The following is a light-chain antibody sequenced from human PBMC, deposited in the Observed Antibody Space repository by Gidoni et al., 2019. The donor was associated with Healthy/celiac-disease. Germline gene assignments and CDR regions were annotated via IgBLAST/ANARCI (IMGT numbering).Light chain of an antibody. CDR1: SSDVGSYTL. Sequence: SALTQPASVAGSTGQSITTACTGTSSDVGSYTLVSWYQQHPGKAPNLMIYEGSKRPSGVSNRFSGSKSGNTASLTISGLQAEDEADYYCCSYAGSSTYVFGTGTKVTVL. CDR3: CSYAGSSTYV. V-gene: IGLV2-23*01. CDR2: EGS. J-gene: IGLJ1*01.